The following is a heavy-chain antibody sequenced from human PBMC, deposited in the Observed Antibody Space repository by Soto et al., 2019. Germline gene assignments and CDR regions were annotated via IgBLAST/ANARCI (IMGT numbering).Heavy chain of an antibody. CDR1: GYTFSDYD. D-gene: IGHD3-22*01. V-gene: IGHV1-8*01. CDR2: MNPNSGNT. J-gene: IGHJ4*02. Sequence: QLVQSGAEVKKPGDSIKISCKASGYTFSDYDFTWARQATGQGLEWMGWMNPNSGNTGYAQKFQGRVTMTRDTSISTAYMQLSSLRSEDTAVYYCARGIRVKGKDYWGQGTLVTVSS. CDR3: ARGIRVKGKDY.